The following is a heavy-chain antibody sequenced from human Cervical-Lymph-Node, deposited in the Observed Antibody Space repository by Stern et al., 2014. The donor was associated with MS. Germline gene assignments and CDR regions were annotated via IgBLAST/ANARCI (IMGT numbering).Heavy chain of an antibody. V-gene: IGHV3-23*04. Sequence: EVQLVESGGGLVQPGGSLRLSCAASGFTFSTYAFSWVRQAPGKGLERVSSISDSGVDTYYADSVKGRFTISRDNSKSMLYLEMQSLRAEDTAVYHCAKDLGRGVVVVPLYGLDVWGQGTTVTVSS. J-gene: IGHJ6*02. CDR1: GFTFSTYA. CDR3: AKDLGRGVVVVPLYGLDV. D-gene: IGHD2-2*01. CDR2: ISDSGVDT.